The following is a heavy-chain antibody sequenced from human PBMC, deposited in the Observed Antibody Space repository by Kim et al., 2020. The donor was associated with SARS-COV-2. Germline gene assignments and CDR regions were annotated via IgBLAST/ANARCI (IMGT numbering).Heavy chain of an antibody. D-gene: IGHD5-18*01. CDR3: ARADHSYGYSGFDY. V-gene: IGHV3-21*01. CDR1: GFTFSSYS. Sequence: GGSLRLSCAASGFTFSSYSMNWVRQAPGKGLEWVSSISSSSSYIYYADSVKGRFTISRDNAKNSLYLQMNSLRAEDTAVYYCARADHSYGYSGFDYWGQGTLVTVSS. CDR2: ISSSSSYI. J-gene: IGHJ4*02.